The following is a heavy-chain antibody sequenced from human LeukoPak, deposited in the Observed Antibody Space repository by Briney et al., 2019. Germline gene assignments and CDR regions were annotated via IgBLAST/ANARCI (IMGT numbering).Heavy chain of an antibody. CDR3: AREQWLNPFDY. J-gene: IGHJ4*02. CDR2: IGAYNANT. D-gene: IGHD6-19*01. Sequence: ASVKVSCKASGYTFTSYGITWVRQAPGQGLEWMGWIGAYNANTNYAQKLQGRVTMTTDTSTSTAYMELRSLRSDDTAVYYCAREQWLNPFDYWGQGTLVTVSS. V-gene: IGHV1-18*01. CDR1: GYTFTSYG.